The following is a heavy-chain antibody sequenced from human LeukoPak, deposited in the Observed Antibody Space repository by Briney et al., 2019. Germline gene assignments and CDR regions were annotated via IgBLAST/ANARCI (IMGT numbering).Heavy chain of an antibody. CDR3: ARGAVAGTDFDY. Sequence: PSETLSLTCAVYGGSFSGDFWSWIRQSPGKGLEWIGEINHSGSTNYNPSLKSRVTISVGTSKNQFSLKLSSVTAADTAVYYCARGAVAGTDFDYWGQGTLVTVSS. J-gene: IGHJ4*02. CDR1: GGSFSGDF. V-gene: IGHV4-34*01. D-gene: IGHD6-19*01. CDR2: INHSGST.